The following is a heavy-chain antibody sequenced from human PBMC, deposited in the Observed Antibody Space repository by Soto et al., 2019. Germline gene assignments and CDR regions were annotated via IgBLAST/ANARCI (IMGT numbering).Heavy chain of an antibody. D-gene: IGHD3-10*01. V-gene: IGHV3-23*01. CDR2: ISGSGSFT. CDR1: GFTFRTYA. CDR3: AKIPTGSGSSKFDY. J-gene: IGHJ4*02. Sequence: TVGSLRLSCAASGFTFRTYAMNWVRQAPGKGLEWISAISGSGSFTHYADSVRGRFTISRDNSQNQLYLQMNNLRGDDTAMYYCAKIPTGSGSSKFDYWGQGIQVTVSS.